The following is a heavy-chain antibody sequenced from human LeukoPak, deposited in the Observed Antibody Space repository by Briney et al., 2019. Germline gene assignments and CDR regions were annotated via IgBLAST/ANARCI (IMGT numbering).Heavy chain of an antibody. CDR1: GFTFSSYG. CDR3: AKDRTPYCSGGSCTGGLDY. CDR2: ISYDGSNK. Sequence: GGSLRLSCAASGFTFSSYGMHWVRQAPGKGLEWVAVISYDGSNKYYADSVKGRFTISRDNSKSTLYLQMNSLRAEDTAVYYCAKDRTPYCSGGSCTGGLDYWGQGTLVTVSS. V-gene: IGHV3-30*18. D-gene: IGHD2-15*01. J-gene: IGHJ4*02.